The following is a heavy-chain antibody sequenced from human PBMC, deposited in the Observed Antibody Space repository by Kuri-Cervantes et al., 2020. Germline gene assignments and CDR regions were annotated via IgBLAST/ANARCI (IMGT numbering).Heavy chain of an antibody. CDR1: GFTFSSYG. J-gene: IGHJ4*02. Sequence: GGSLRLSCAASGFTFSSYGMHWVRQAPGKGLEWVAVISYDGSNKYHADSVKGRFTISRDNSKNTLYLQMNSLRAEDTAVYYCARTGRVPFDYWGQGTLVTVSS. CDR3: ARTGRVPFDY. CDR2: ISYDGSNK. V-gene: IGHV3-30*03. D-gene: IGHD1-14*01.